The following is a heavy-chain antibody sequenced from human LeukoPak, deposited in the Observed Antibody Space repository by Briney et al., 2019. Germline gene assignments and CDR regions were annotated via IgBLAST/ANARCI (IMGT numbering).Heavy chain of an antibody. CDR1: GFTFSSYS. D-gene: IGHD2-15*01. CDR2: ISSIGAKT. J-gene: IGHJ4*02. CDR3: ARDPIAVVGGGSFDY. V-gene: IGHV3-21*01. Sequence: GASLRLACAASGFTFSSYSMKCGREAPGRGLRWVSSISSIGAKTYYAHSVRRRATIPRDHPKNSYYRKMNSLVAEDTAVYYCARDPIAVVGGGSFDYWGQGILVTVSS.